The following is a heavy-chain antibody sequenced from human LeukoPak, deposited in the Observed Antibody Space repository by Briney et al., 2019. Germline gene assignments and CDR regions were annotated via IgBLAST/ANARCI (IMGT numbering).Heavy chain of an antibody. V-gene: IGHV4-61*02. J-gene: IGHJ6*03. CDR1: GASISSSTYY. Sequence: SETLSLTCTVSGASISSSTYYWGWIRQPAGKGLEWIGRIYTSGSTNYNPSLKSRVTMSVDTSKNQFSLKLSSVTAADTAVYYCACSSTSWPYYYYYMDVWGKGTTVTISS. CDR2: IYTSGST. CDR3: ACSSTSWPYYYYYMDV. D-gene: IGHD2-2*01.